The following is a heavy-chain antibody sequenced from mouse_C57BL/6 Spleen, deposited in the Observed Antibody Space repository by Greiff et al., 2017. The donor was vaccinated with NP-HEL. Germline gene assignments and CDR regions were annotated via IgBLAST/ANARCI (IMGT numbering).Heavy chain of an antibody. CDR2: ICSRRGTT. J-gene: IGHJ2*01. CDR1: GYTFTSYG. V-gene: IGHV1-81*01. CDR3: ARNWDLYYFDY. Sequence: VNVVESGAELARPGASVKLSCMASGYTFTSYGISWVQQSTGQGLEWLGEICSRRGTTYYNEKLKGQATPTADKSSSTAYMELRSLTSDDSAVYFCARNWDLYYFDYWGQGTTLTVSS. D-gene: IGHD4-1*01.